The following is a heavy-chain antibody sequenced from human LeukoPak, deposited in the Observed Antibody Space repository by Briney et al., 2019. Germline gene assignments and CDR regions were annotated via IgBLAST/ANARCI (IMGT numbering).Heavy chain of an antibody. D-gene: IGHD4-17*01. J-gene: IGHJ4*02. CDR3: ASPRLRSDY. Sequence: PSETLSLTCAVYGGSFSGYYWSWIRQPPGKGLEWIGEINHSGSTNYNPSLKSRVTISVDTSKNQFSLKLSSVTAADTAVHYCASPRLRSDYWGQGTLVTVSS. CDR1: GGSFSGYY. V-gene: IGHV4-34*01. CDR2: INHSGST.